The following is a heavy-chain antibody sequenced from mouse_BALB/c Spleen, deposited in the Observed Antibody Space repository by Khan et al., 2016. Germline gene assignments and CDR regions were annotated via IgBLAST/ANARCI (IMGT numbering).Heavy chain of an antibody. D-gene: IGHD2-2*01. CDR3: ARDMEGYDDAMDY. Sequence: EVELVESGGGLVQPGTSLRLSCTTSGFTFTDYYMSWVRQPPGKALEWLGFIRNKPNGYTTECNASVKGRFTISSDNSQSLLYLQMNTLRAEDSATYYCARDMEGYDDAMDYWGQGTSGTVSS. CDR2: IRNKPNGYTT. J-gene: IGHJ4*01. V-gene: IGHV7-3*02. CDR1: GFTFTDYY.